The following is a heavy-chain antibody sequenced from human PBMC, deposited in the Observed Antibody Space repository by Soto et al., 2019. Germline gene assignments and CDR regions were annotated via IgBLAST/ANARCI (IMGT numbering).Heavy chain of an antibody. D-gene: IGHD2-15*01. CDR3: ARGEAYCSGGSCSFDY. J-gene: IGHJ4*02. Sequence: GGSLRLSCAASGFTFSDYYMSWIRQAPGKGLEWVSYISSSSSYTNYADSVKGRFTISRDNAKNSLYLQMNSLRAEDTAVYYCARGEAYCSGGSCSFDYWGQGTLVTVSS. CDR1: GFTFSDYY. CDR2: ISSSSSYT. V-gene: IGHV3-11*06.